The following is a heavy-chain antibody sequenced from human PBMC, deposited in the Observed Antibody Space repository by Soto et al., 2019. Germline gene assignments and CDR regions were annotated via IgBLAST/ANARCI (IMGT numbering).Heavy chain of an antibody. V-gene: IGHV1-69*01. CDR1: GGTFSSYA. CDR3: ARSQGSSTSLEIYYYYYYGMDV. CDR2: IIPISETT. Sequence: QVQLVQSGAEVKKPGSSVKVSCKASGGTFSSYAISWVRQAPGQGLEWMGGIIPISETTNYAQKFQGRVTITADESKRTAYMERSRPRSEDTAVYYCARSQGSSTSLEIYYYYYYGMDVWGQGTTVTVSS. D-gene: IGHD2-2*01. J-gene: IGHJ6*02.